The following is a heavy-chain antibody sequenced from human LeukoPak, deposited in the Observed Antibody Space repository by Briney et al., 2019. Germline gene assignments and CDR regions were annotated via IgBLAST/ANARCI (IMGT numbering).Heavy chain of an antibody. CDR1: GYTFTSYG. Sequence: VTVSCTASGYTFTSYGISWVRQAPGQGLEWMGWISAYNGNTNYAQKLQGRVTMTTDTSTSTAYMELRSLRSDDTAVYYCAKDSSGYYSRDYYYGMDAWGQGTTVTVSS. D-gene: IGHD3-22*01. V-gene: IGHV1-18*01. CDR3: AKDSSGYYSRDYYYGMDA. J-gene: IGHJ6*02. CDR2: ISAYNGNT.